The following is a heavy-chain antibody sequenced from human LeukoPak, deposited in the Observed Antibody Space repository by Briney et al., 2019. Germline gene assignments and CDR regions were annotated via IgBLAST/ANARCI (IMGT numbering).Heavy chain of an antibody. Sequence: PSETLSLTCTVSGGSIRTHYWIWIRQPPGKGLEWIGYIYYTGSTNYNPSLKSRVTISVDTSKNQFSLKLSSVTAADTAVYYCARYAPGSYRQIDSWGQGTLVTVSS. J-gene: IGHJ4*02. CDR3: ARYAPGSYRQIDS. D-gene: IGHD3-10*01. CDR1: GGSIRTHY. CDR2: IYYTGST. V-gene: IGHV4-59*11.